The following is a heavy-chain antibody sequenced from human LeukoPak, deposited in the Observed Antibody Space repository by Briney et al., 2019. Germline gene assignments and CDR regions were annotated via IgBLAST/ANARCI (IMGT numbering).Heavy chain of an antibody. CDR2: IYHSGST. Sequence: SETLSLTCTVSGGSISSGDYYWSWIRQPPGKGLEWIGYIYHSGSTYYNPSLKSRVTISVDRSKNQFSLKLSSVTAADTAVYYCARGGAAAGKRGQYNWFDPWGQGTLVTVSS. D-gene: IGHD6-13*01. CDR1: GGSISSGDYY. V-gene: IGHV4-30-2*01. CDR3: ARGGAAAGKRGQYNWFDP. J-gene: IGHJ5*02.